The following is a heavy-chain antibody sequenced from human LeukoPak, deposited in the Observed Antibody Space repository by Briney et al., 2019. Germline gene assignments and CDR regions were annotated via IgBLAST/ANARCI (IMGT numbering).Heavy chain of an antibody. CDR2: IYYSGST. Sequence: SETLSLTCTVSGGSISSSSYYWGWIRQPLGKGLEWIGSIYYSGSTYYNPSLKSRVTISVDTSKNQFSLKLSSVTAADTAVYYCARDNRWELLDYWGQGTLVTVSS. CDR1: GGSISSSSYY. D-gene: IGHD1-26*01. J-gene: IGHJ4*02. V-gene: IGHV4-39*07. CDR3: ARDNRWELLDY.